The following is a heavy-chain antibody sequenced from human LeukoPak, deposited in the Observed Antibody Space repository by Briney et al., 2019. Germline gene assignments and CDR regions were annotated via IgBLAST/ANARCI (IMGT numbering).Heavy chain of an antibody. CDR1: GFTFSSYS. Sequence: PGGSLRLSCAASGFTFSSYSMNWVRQAPGKGLEWVSYISSSSSTIYYADSVKGRFTISRDNAKNSLYLQMNSLRAEDTAVYYCAREGRYFDWLHSIPDAFDIWGQGTMVTVSS. CDR3: AREGRYFDWLHSIPDAFDI. D-gene: IGHD3-9*01. J-gene: IGHJ3*02. V-gene: IGHV3-48*01. CDR2: ISSSSSTI.